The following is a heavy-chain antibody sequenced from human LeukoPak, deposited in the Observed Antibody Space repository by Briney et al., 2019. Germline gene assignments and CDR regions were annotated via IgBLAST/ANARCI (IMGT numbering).Heavy chain of an antibody. D-gene: IGHD4-17*01. CDR3: ARQVVDAYGDFNYFDT. V-gene: IGHV4-39*01. J-gene: IGHJ5*02. Sequence: SETLSLTCSVSGGSISSSSYYWGWIRQTPGKGLEWIGSVYYSGTTSYNPSLKSRITISRDRSKNQLSLKLRSVTAADTAVYYCARQVVDAYGDFNYFDTWGQGTPVTVSS. CDR1: GGSISSSSYY. CDR2: VYYSGTT.